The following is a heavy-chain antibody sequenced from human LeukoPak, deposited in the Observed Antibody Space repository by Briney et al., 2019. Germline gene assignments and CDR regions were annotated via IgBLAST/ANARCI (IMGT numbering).Heavy chain of an antibody. V-gene: IGHV4-4*07. Sequence: PSETLSLTCTVSDGSISNYYWTWIRQPAGKGLEWIGRIYVSGSTNYNPSLKSRVTISVDTSKDQFSLKLSSVTAADTAVYYCAREHYYDSSGYYAPLVDIWGQGTMVTVSS. CDR2: IYVSGST. CDR1: DGSISNYY. J-gene: IGHJ3*02. CDR3: AREHYYDSSGYYAPLVDI. D-gene: IGHD3-22*01.